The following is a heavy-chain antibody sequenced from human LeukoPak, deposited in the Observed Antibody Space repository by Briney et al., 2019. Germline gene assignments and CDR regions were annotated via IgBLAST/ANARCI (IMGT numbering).Heavy chain of an antibody. CDR1: GFTFSSYS. J-gene: IGHJ4*02. Sequence: GGSLRLSCAASGFTFSSYSMNWVRQAPGKGLEWVSYISSSSSTIYYADSVKGRFTISRDNAKNSLYLQMNSLRAEDTAVYYCARDRFPYSSSSDYFDYWGQGTLVTVSS. D-gene: IGHD6-6*01. CDR2: ISSSSSTI. V-gene: IGHV3-48*04. CDR3: ARDRFPYSSSSDYFDY.